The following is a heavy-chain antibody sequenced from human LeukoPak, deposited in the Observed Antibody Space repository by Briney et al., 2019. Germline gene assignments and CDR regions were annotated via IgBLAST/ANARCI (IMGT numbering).Heavy chain of an antibody. Sequence: GRSLRLSCAASGFTFSSYGMHWVRQAPGKGLEWVAVIYSGGTTYYADSVKGRFTISRDNSKNTLSLQMNSLRAEDTAVYYCARDGYGNNYMDVWGKGTTVTVSS. CDR1: GFTFSSYG. J-gene: IGHJ6*03. D-gene: IGHD1/OR15-1a*01. CDR2: IYSGGTT. CDR3: ARDGYGNNYMDV. V-gene: IGHV3-NL1*01.